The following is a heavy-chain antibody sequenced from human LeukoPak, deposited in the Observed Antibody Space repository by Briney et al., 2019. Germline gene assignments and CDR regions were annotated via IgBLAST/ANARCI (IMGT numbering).Heavy chain of an antibody. CDR1: GFTVSSNY. CDR2: INTDGGIT. D-gene: IGHD3-10*01. V-gene: IGHV3-74*01. CDR3: ARDRGPRTGFMVREAYDY. Sequence: GGSLRLSCAASGFTVSSNYMSWVRQAPGKGLVWVSRINTDGGITNYADSVKGRSSISRDNAKNTLYLQMSSLRAEDTAVYYCARDRGPRTGFMVREAYDYWGQGTLVTVSS. J-gene: IGHJ4*02.